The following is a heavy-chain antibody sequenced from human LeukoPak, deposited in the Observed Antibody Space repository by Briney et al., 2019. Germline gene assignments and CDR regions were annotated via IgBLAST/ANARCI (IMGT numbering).Heavy chain of an antibody. CDR3: ARVADKWFGELSARDY. CDR2: IKQDGSEK. CDR1: GGSFSGYY. D-gene: IGHD3-10*01. J-gene: IGHJ4*02. Sequence: PSETLSLTCAVYGGSFSGYYWSWVRQAPGKGLEWVANIKQDGSEKYYVDSVKGRFTISRDNAKNSLYLQMNSLRAEDTAVYYCARVADKWFGELSARDYWGQGTLVTVSS. V-gene: IGHV3-7*04.